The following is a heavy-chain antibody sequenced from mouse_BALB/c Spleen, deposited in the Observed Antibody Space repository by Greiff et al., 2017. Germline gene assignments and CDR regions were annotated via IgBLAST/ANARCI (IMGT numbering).Heavy chain of an antibody. CDR3: ARGNYVDY. CDR1: GFTFSSFG. Sequence: EVNVVESGGGLVQPGGSRKLSCAASGFTFSSFGMHWVRQAPEKGLEWVAYISSGSSTIYYADTVKGRFTISRDNPKNTLFLQMTSLRSEDTAMYYCARGNYVDYWGQGTTLTVSS. J-gene: IGHJ2*01. V-gene: IGHV5-17*02. CDR2: ISSGSSTI.